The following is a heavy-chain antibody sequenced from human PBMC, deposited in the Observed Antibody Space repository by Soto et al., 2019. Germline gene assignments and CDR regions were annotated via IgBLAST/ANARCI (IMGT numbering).Heavy chain of an antibody. V-gene: IGHV4-59*02. CDR3: ARDPGYSTKGCCPIFEF. D-gene: IGHD2-8*01. J-gene: IGHJ4*02. CDR1: GDSVTNYF. Sequence: AETLSRTCPVSGDSVTNYFWRWMRQPPGKGLDWIVHSYHGGITNYSPSLKSRVTISLDSSRNQFSLNLSSVTAADTAVYFCARDPGYSTKGCCPIFEFWCQGTLVTVSS. CDR2: SYHGGIT.